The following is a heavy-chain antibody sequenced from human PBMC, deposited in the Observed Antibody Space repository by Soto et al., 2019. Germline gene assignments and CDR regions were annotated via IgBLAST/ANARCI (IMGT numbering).Heavy chain of an antibody. CDR3: ARSHDYVPFY. D-gene: IGHD4-17*01. V-gene: IGHV1-58*02. J-gene: IGHJ4*02. CDR2: IVVGSGNT. Sequence: ASVKVSCKTSGFTFSSTAMQWARQARGQRLEWIGWIVVGSGNTKYSQKFQGRVTITRDTSASTAYMELSSLRSEDTAVYYCARSHDYVPFYWGQGTLVTVSS. CDR1: GFTFSSTA.